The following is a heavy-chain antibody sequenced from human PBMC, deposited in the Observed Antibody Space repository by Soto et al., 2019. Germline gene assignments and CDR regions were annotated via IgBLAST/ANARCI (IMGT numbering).Heavy chain of an antibody. CDR3: TWGDY. CDR2: ISYSGSA. Sequence: WTWIRQHPGQGLEWIGFISYSGSAYYSSSLKGRVAISADTSKNQFSLKLNSVTAADTAVYYCTWGDYWGQGTLVTVSS. J-gene: IGHJ4*02. D-gene: IGHD3-16*01. V-gene: IGHV4-31*02.